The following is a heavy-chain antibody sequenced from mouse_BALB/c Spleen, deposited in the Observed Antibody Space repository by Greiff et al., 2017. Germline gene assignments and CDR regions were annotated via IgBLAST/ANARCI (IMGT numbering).Heavy chain of an antibody. Sequence: VQLQESGPGLVKPSQSLSLTCSVTGYSITSGYYWNWIRQFPGNKLEWMGYISYDGSNNYNPSLKNRISITRDTSKNQFFLKLNSVTTEDTATYYCARGVGKGAMDYWGQGTSVTVSS. J-gene: IGHJ4*01. CDR1: GYSITSGYY. CDR2: ISYDGSN. V-gene: IGHV3-6*02. D-gene: IGHD1-3*01. CDR3: ARGVGKGAMDY.